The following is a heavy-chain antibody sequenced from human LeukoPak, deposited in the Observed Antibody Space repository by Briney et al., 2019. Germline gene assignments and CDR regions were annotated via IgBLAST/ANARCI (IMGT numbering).Heavy chain of an antibody. D-gene: IGHD3-10*01. Sequence: SVKVSCKASGGTFSSYAISWVRQAPGQGLEWMGRIIPISGTANYAQKFQGRVTITTDESTSTAYMELSSLRSEDTAVYYCARGPSRTFWSYSMVYWGQGTLVTVSS. V-gene: IGHV1-69*05. CDR2: IIPISGTA. J-gene: IGHJ4*02. CDR3: ARGPSRTFWSYSMVY. CDR1: GGTFSSYA.